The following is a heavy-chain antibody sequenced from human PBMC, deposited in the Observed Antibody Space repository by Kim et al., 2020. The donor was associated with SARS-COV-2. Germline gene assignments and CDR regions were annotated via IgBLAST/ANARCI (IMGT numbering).Heavy chain of an antibody. V-gene: IGHV3-53*01. J-gene: IGHJ4*02. CDR1: GFTVSSNY. Sequence: EGSLRLSCAASGFTVSSNYMTWVRQAPGKGLEWVSIIYSGGSTYYADSVKGRFTISRDNSRNTLYLLMNSLRAEDTSVYYCVRGAGTPRGRHYDYWGQGTLVTVSS. D-gene: IGHD3-10*01. CDR2: IYSGGST. CDR3: VRGAGTPRGRHYDY.